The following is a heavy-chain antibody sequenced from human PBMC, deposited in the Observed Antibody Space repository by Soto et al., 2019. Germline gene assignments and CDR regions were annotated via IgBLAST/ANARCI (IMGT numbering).Heavy chain of an antibody. J-gene: IGHJ4*02. CDR1: GGTFSSYT. D-gene: IGHD3-10*01. CDR3: ARAEGGSGSWYVDY. CDR2: IIPILGIA. V-gene: IGHV1-69*02. Sequence: QVQLVQSGAEVKKPGSSVKVSCKASGGTFSSYTISWVRQAPGQGLEWMGRIIPILGIANYAQKFQGRVTITAEKSTSTAYMELSSLRSEDTAVYYCARAEGGSGSWYVDYWGQGTLVTVSS.